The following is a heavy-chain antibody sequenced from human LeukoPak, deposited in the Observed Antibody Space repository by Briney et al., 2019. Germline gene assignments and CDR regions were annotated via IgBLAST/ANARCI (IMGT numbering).Heavy chain of an antibody. CDR2: INQDGSEK. Sequence: GGSLRLSCAASGFTFSSYWMSWVRQAPGKGLEWVANINQDGSEKYYVDSVKGRFTISRDNAKNSLYLQMNSLRAEDTAVYYCARDDGDSSGYYYGHWGQGTLVTVSS. CDR3: ARDDGDSSGYYYGH. D-gene: IGHD3-22*01. J-gene: IGHJ4*02. V-gene: IGHV3-7*01. CDR1: GFTFSSYW.